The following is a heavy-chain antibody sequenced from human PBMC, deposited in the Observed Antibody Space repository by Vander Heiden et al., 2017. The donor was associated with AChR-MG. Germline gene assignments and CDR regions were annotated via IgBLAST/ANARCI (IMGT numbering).Heavy chain of an antibody. Sequence: QVQLVESGGGVVQPGRSLRLSCAAFGFTSSTYAMHWVRQAPGKGLEWVAVISYDGSNKYYADSVKGRFTISRDNSQNTLYLRMNSLRAEDTAVYYCARANTISQRPLNYWGQGTLVTVSS. CDR2: ISYDGSNK. CDR3: ARANTISQRPLNY. D-gene: IGHD3-3*01. J-gene: IGHJ4*02. V-gene: IGHV3-30-3*01. CDR1: GFTSSTYA.